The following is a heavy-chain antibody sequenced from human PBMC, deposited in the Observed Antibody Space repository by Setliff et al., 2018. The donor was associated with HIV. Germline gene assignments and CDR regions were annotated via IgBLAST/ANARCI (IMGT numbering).Heavy chain of an antibody. J-gene: IGHJ6*02. CDR3: ATHASTVQDAMDV. D-gene: IGHD4-4*01. Sequence: PSETLSLTCTVSGGSISSTIYHWVWIRQPPGKGLEWIGNIHSSGITYYKPSLKSRLTISLDTSKNQFSLKLSSVTAAGTAVYYCATHASTVQDAMDVWGQGTTVTVSS. V-gene: IGHV4-39*01. CDR1: GGSISSTIYH. CDR2: IHSSGIT.